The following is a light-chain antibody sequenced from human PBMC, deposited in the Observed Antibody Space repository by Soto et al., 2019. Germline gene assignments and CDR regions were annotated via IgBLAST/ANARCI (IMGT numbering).Light chain of an antibody. J-gene: IGKJ4*01. V-gene: IGKV3-20*01. CDR2: GAF. Sequence: EIVLTQSPGTLSLSPGEGATLSCRASQSISNNFLAWYQHKPGQAPRLLMHGAFNRASGIPDRFSGSASGTDFTLTISRLEPEDFAVYYCQQYNTAPMTFGGGTNVEIK. CDR1: QSISNNF. CDR3: QQYNTAPMT.